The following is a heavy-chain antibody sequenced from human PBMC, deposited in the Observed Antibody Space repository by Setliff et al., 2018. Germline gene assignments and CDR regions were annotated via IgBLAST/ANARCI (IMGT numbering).Heavy chain of an antibody. CDR2: ISRGATTT. Sequence: GGSLRLSCAASGFIFSDYYMSWIRQTPGKGLEWVAYISRGATTTYYTDSVKGRFTISRDNAKNTLYLQMNSLRAEDTAVYYCARDWEQRGYYFDYWGQGTLVTVSS. CDR1: GFIFSDYY. V-gene: IGHV3-11*04. D-gene: IGHD1-26*01. CDR3: ARDWEQRGYYFDY. J-gene: IGHJ4*02.